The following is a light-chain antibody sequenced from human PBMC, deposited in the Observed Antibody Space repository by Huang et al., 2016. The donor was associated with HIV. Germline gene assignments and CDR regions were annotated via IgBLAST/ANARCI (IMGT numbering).Light chain of an antibody. CDR2: GAS. V-gene: IGKV1-39*01. CDR3: QQSYSTPRT. CDR1: ESINIF. Sequence: DIQLTQSPSSLAASVGDRVTITCRASESINIFLNWYQQKSGKAPKVLICGASRLPSGVPSRFTGSGSGTDFTLTISSLRPEDFATYYCQQSYSTPRTFGQGTKVEIK. J-gene: IGKJ1*01.